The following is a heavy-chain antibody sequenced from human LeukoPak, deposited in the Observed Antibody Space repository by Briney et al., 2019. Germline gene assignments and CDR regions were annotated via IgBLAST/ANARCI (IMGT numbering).Heavy chain of an antibody. Sequence: SETLSLTCAVSGYSISSGYYWGWIRRPPGKGLEWIGSIYHSGNTYYNPSLKSRVTISVDTSKNQFSLKLSSVTAADTAVYYCARHLYDFWSGYLNWFDPWGQGTLVTVSS. CDR3: ARHLYDFWSGYLNWFDP. D-gene: IGHD3-3*01. CDR2: IYHSGNT. CDR1: GYSISSGYY. V-gene: IGHV4-38-2*01. J-gene: IGHJ5*02.